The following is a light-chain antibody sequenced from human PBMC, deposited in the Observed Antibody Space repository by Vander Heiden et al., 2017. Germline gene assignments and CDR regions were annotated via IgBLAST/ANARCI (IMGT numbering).Light chain of an antibody. Sequence: EIVMTQSPATLSVSPGERAPLSCRARQSVSSNLAWYQQKTGQAPRLLIYGASTRATGIPARFRGSGSGTEFTLTISSLQSEDFAVYYCQQYNNWPPYTFGQGTKLEIK. CDR1: QSVSSN. J-gene: IGKJ2*01. CDR3: QQYNNWPPYT. CDR2: GAS. V-gene: IGKV3-15*01.